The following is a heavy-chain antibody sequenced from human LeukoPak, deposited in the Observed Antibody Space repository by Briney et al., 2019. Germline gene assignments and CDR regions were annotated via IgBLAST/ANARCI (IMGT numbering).Heavy chain of an antibody. Sequence: SETLSLTCTVSGGSISSGSYYWSWIRQPAGKGLEWIGRIYTSGSTNYNPSLKSRVTIPVDTSKNQFSLKLSSVTAADTAVYYCARDPRWELLKGGAFDIWGQGTMVTVSS. V-gene: IGHV4-61*02. D-gene: IGHD2-15*01. CDR1: GGSISSGSYY. CDR2: IYTSGST. J-gene: IGHJ3*02. CDR3: ARDPRWELLKGGAFDI.